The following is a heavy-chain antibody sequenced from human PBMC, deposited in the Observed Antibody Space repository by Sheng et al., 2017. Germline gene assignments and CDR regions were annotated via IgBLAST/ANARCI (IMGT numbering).Heavy chain of an antibody. D-gene: IGHD5-12*01. CDR1: GYTFTSYG. CDR2: INGDTGNT. CDR3: ARVGGEWNGYGDS. V-gene: IGHV1-18*01. J-gene: IGHJ4*02. Sequence: VQLVQSGAEVKKAGASVKVSCKASGYTFTSYGITWVRQAPGQGLEWVGFINGDTGNTKYAQKFQDRVTMTIDTFTSTGYMELRSLTSNDTAVYFCARVGGEWNGYGDSWGQGTLVIVSS.